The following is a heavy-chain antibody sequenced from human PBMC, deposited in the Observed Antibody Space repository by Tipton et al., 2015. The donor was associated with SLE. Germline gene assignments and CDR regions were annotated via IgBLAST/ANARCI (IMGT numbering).Heavy chain of an antibody. CDR1: GGSIRNYY. V-gene: IGHV4-34*12. Sequence: LRLSCTVSGGSIRNYYWTWIRQHPRKGLEWIGEVFHSGSTNYNPYLKTQVTISVDTSKNQFSLILTSVSAADAAFYYCARHSTIRAYNYGRSPSYFDSWSQGTLVTVSS. D-gene: IGHD5-18*01. J-gene: IGHJ4*02. CDR3: ARHSTIRAYNYGRSPSYFDS. CDR2: VFHSGST.